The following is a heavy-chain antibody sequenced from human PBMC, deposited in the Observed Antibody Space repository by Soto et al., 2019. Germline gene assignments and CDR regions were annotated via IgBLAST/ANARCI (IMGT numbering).Heavy chain of an antibody. CDR3: ARDRYYYDSSGYYRLDY. D-gene: IGHD3-22*01. Sequence: ASVKVSCKASGYTFTSYGISWVRQAPGQGLEWMGWISAYNGNTNYAQKLQGRVTMTTDTSTSTAFMELRSLGSDDPAVYYCARDRYYYDSSGYYRLDYWGQGTLVTVSS. CDR2: ISAYNGNT. V-gene: IGHV1-18*01. J-gene: IGHJ4*02. CDR1: GYTFTSYG.